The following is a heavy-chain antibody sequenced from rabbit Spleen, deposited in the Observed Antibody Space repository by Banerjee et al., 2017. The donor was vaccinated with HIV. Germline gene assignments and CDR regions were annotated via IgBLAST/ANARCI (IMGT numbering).Heavy chain of an antibody. CDR1: GIDFSSYYY. V-gene: IGHV1S45*01. Sequence: QQQLEESGGGLVKPGGTLTLTCKASGIDFSSYYYMCWVRQAPGKGLEWIASIDTGSSGNTYYATRAKGRFTISKTSSTTVTLQMTSLTAADTATYFCARGGGYSRVNLWGPGTLVTVS. D-gene: IGHD7-1*01. CDR3: ARGGGYSRVNL. J-gene: IGHJ4*01. CDR2: IDTGSSGNT.